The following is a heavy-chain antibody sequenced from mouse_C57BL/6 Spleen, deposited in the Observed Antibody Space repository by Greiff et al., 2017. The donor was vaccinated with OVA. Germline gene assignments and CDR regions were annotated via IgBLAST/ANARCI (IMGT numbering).Heavy chain of an antibody. D-gene: IGHD2-2*01. V-gene: IGHV5-17*01. CDR2: ISRGSSTI. CDR3: VKEGGYGDWYFDV. CDR1: GFTFSDYG. J-gene: IGHJ1*03. Sequence: EVQLVESGGGLVKPGGSLKLSCAASGFTFSDYGMHWVRQAPEKGLEWVAYISRGSSTIYYADTVKGRFTISRDNAKNTRFLQMTSLRSEDTAMYYCVKEGGYGDWYFDVWGTGTTVTVSS.